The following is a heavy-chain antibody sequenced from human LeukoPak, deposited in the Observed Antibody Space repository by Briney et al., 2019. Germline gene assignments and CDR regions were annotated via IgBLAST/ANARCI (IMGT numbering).Heavy chain of an antibody. J-gene: IGHJ4*02. Sequence: RASETLSLTCTDSGGSISCYYWNWIRHPAANGLAWIGHIYTSGTTNYNPSLKSRVTMSVDTSKNQFSLKLSSVTAADTAVYYCASQTYYDFWSGYSHFDYWGQGTLVTVSS. CDR3: ASQTYYDFWSGYSHFDY. V-gene: IGHV4-4*07. CDR1: GGSISCYY. D-gene: IGHD3-3*01. CDR2: IYTSGTT.